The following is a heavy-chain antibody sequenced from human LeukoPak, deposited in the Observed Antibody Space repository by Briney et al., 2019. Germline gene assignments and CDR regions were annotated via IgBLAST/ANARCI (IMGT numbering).Heavy chain of an antibody. V-gene: IGHV3-7*01. D-gene: IGHD1-26*01. CDR1: GFTFSSFW. Sequence: GGSLRLSCAASGFTFSSFWMTWVRQAPGKGLEWVANIKSDGSEKFYVDSVKGRFTISRDNAKNSLYLQMNSLRVEDTAVYYCARGGRVGASAYWGQGTLVTVSS. CDR2: IKSDGSEK. CDR3: ARGGRVGASAY. J-gene: IGHJ4*02.